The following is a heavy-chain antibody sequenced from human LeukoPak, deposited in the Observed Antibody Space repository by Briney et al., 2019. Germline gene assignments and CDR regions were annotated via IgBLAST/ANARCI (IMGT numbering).Heavy chain of an antibody. Sequence: GGSLRLSCAASGFTFSNAWMNWVRQAPEKGLEWVGRIKSKTDGGTTDYAAPVKGRFTISRDDSKNTLYLQMNSLKAEDTAVYYCTRITIFGVVIEYWGQGTLVTVSS. V-gene: IGHV3-15*07. CDR3: TRITIFGVVIEY. CDR2: IKSKTDGGTT. CDR1: GFTFSNAW. J-gene: IGHJ4*02. D-gene: IGHD3-3*01.